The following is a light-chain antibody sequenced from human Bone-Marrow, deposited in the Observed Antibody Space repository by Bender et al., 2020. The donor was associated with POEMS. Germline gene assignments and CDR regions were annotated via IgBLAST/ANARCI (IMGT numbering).Light chain of an antibody. V-gene: IGLV3-21*01. CDR3: QAWDRSTYV. CDR1: NIGGKD. CDR2: QDN. Sequence: YVLAQPPSVSAAPGQTATITCGGDNIGGKDVHWYQHRAGQAPVVVIYQDNKRPSGIPERFSGSISGNTATLTISETQAMDEADYYCQAWDRSTYVFGSGTTVTVL. J-gene: IGLJ1*01.